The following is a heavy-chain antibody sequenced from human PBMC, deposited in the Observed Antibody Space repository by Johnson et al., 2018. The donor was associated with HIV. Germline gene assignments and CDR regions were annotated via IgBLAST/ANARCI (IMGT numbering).Heavy chain of an antibody. Sequence: QMQLVESGGGLVKPGGSLRLSCVASGFTFSNYGMHWVRQAPGKGLEWVAVILYRGSNKYYADSVKGRFTISRDNSKNTLYLQMNSLGAGDTAVYYCAKDKARWELLASDIWGQGTMVTASS. D-gene: IGHD1-26*01. CDR3: AKDKARWELLASDI. V-gene: IGHV3-30*18. J-gene: IGHJ3*02. CDR2: ILYRGSNK. CDR1: GFTFSNYG.